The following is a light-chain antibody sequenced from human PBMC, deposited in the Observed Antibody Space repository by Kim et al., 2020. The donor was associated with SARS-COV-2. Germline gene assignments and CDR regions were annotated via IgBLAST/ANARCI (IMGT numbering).Light chain of an antibody. J-gene: IGLJ3*02. Sequence: QSVLRQPPSLSGAPGQRVTISCSGSSSNIGAGYDVIWYQQLPGTAPKLLIYEDSNRPSGVPDRFSGSKSGSSASLAITVLQAEDEADYYCQSYDSNLGEPVFGGGTQLTVL. CDR3: QSYDSNLGEPV. CDR2: EDS. CDR1: SSNIGAGYD. V-gene: IGLV1-40*01.